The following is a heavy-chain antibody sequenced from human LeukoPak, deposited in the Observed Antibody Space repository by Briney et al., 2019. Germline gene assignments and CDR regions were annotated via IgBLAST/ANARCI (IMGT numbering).Heavy chain of an antibody. CDR2: IRYDGSNK. J-gene: IGHJ3*02. CDR3: AKDRMYYDFWSGYSVDAFDI. V-gene: IGHV3-30*02. Sequence: GGSLRLSCAASGSTSSSYGMHWVRQAPGKGLEWVAFIRYDGSNKYYADSVKGRFTISRDNSKNTLYLQMNSLRAEDTAVYYCAKDRMYYDFWSGYSVDAFDIWGQGTMVTVSS. D-gene: IGHD3-3*01. CDR1: GSTSSSYG.